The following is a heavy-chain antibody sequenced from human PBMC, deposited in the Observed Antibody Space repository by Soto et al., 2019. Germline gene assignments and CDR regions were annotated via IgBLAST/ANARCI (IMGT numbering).Heavy chain of an antibody. D-gene: IGHD3-10*01. CDR1: GGSFSGYY. J-gene: IGHJ5*02. CDR3: AGGVDGSGSHRNHNWFDP. CDR2: INHSGST. Sequence: SETLSLTCAVYGGSFSGYYWSWIRQPPGKGLEWIGEINHSGSTNYNPSLKSRVTISVDTSKNQFSLKLSSVTAADTAVYYCAGGVDGSGSHRNHNWFDPWGQGTLVTGSS. V-gene: IGHV4-34*01.